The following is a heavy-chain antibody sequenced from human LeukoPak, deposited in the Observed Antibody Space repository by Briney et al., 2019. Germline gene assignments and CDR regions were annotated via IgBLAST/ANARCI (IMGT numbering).Heavy chain of an antibody. Sequence: GASVKVSCKASGYTFTSYGITWVRQAPGQGLEWVGWISTYNGNTKYAQKVQGRVTMTTDTSTTTVYMELGSLRSDDTAVYYCARVIVNGWDFDYWGQGTLVNVSS. V-gene: IGHV1-18*01. CDR3: ARVIVNGWDFDY. CDR2: ISTYNGNT. J-gene: IGHJ4*02. CDR1: GYTFTSYG. D-gene: IGHD6-19*01.